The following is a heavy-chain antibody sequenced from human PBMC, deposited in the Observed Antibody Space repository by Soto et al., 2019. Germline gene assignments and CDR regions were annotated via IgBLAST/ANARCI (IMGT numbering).Heavy chain of an antibody. CDR3: ARGGAVVVPGAVDRHNWFDP. D-gene: IGHD2-2*01. J-gene: IGHJ5*02. V-gene: IGHV1-69*02. CDR2: VIPILGMA. CDR1: GGTFSSYS. Sequence: QVQLVQSGAEVKKPGSSVQVSCEASGGTFSSYSFSWVRQATGQGLEWMGRVIPILGMAHYAHKFQGRVTNPADKSTSTVYMQLSSLRSGDTAVYYCARGGAVVVPGAVDRHNWFDPWGQGTLVTVSS.